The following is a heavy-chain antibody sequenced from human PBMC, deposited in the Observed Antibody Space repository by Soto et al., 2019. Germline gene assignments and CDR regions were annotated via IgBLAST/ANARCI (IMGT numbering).Heavy chain of an antibody. CDR1: GFTFSSYG. Sequence: VQLVESGGGVVQPGRSLRLSCAASGFTFSSYGMHWVRQAPGKWLEWVTLITYDGSNKYYADSVKGRFTISRDNSKNTLYLQMNSMRPEDTAVYYCVKDGTYGDSLHHSGQGILVTVSS. CDR3: VKDGTYGDSLHH. J-gene: IGHJ1*01. V-gene: IGHV3-30*18. D-gene: IGHD4-17*01. CDR2: ITYDGSNK.